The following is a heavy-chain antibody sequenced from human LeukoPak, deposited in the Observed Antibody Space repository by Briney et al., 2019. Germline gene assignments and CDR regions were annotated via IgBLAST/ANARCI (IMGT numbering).Heavy chain of an antibody. V-gene: IGHV3-23*01. D-gene: IGHD6-19*01. CDR1: GFTFSRYD. J-gene: IGHJ4*02. CDR3: AKGGWLDS. CDR2: ISTSGRNT. Sequence: PGRSLRLSCAASGFTFSRYDMSCVRQAPGKGLEWVSCISTSGRNTYYADSVKGRFTISRDTSMNTLYLQLNSLRVEDTAIYYCAKGGWLDSWGQGTLVTVSS.